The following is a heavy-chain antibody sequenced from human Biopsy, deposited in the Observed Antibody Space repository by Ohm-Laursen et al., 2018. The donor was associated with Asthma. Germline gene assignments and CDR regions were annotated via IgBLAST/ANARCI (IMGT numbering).Heavy chain of an antibody. CDR2: IYSGGGT. CDR3: ARAYGGSFFSGAFDI. CDR1: GFTFSNYG. D-gene: IGHD4-23*01. J-gene: IGHJ3*02. Sequence: SLRLSCTASGFTFSNYGMHWVRQPPGKGLEWVSVIYSGGGTYYADSVQGRVTISRDNSKNTLSLQMNSLRAEDTAVYYCARAYGGSFFSGAFDIGGQGTMVTASS. V-gene: IGHV3-53*01.